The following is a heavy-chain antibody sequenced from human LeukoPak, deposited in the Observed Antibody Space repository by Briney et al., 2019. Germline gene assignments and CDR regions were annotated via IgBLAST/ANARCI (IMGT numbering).Heavy chain of an antibody. V-gene: IGHV3-74*01. CDR3: VRDLILVWTPGDDFDF. D-gene: IGHD3-16*01. CDR1: GFAFSAYW. Sequence: GGSLRLSCAASGFAFSAYWMHWVRQAPGKGLEWVSRINEDATTITYADSVKGRFIISRDNSKKSLYLQMKNLRAEDTAVYYCVRDLILVWTPGDDFDFWGQGTLVIVSS. J-gene: IGHJ4*02. CDR2: INEDATTI.